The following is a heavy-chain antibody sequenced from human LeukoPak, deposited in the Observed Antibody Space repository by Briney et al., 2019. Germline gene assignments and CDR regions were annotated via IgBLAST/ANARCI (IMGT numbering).Heavy chain of an antibody. CDR1: GYSISSTYC. D-gene: IGHD5-12*01. CDR3: ARDRSKGNSFFDS. V-gene: IGHV4-38-2*02. Sequence: RPSETLSLTCTVSGYSISSTYCWDWIRQPPGKGLEWIGSISYDGTTYYKPSLKSRVTISLDTSKNQFSLNLTSVTAADTAVYFCARDRSKGNSFFDSWGQGTLVSVSS. CDR2: ISYDGTT. J-gene: IGHJ4*02.